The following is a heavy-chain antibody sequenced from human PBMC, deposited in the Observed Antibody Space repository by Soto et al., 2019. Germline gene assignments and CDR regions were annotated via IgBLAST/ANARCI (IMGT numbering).Heavy chain of an antibody. V-gene: IGHV3-74*01. J-gene: IGHJ6*02. CDR2: INPDGSYT. CDR1: GFTFSNNW. Sequence: GGSLRLSCAASGFTFSNNWMHWVRQAPGKGLVWVSHINPDGSYTNYADSVKGRFTISRDNAMKMLFLQMNSLRVEDTALYFCLSDPTFPGYQYGMDVWGQGTTVTVSS. D-gene: IGHD2-2*01. CDR3: LSDPTFPGYQYGMDV.